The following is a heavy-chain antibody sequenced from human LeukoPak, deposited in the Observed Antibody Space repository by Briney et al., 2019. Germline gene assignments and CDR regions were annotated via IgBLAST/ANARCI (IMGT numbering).Heavy chain of an antibody. Sequence: PSETLSLTCAVYGGSFSGYYWSWIRQPPGKGLEWIGEINHSGSTNYNPSLKSRVTISKDMSKKQFSLKLTSVTAADTAMYYCAHYIEGTMEDNWGQGTLVTVSP. CDR3: AHYIEGTMEDN. D-gene: IGHD5-12*01. CDR1: GGSFSGYY. CDR2: INHSGST. J-gene: IGHJ4*02. V-gene: IGHV4-34*01.